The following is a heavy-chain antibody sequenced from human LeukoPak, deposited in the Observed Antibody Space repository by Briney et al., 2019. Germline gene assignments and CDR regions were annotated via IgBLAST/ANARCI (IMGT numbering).Heavy chain of an antibody. CDR1: GFTFNRYW. J-gene: IGHJ4*02. CDR2: IKQGGSAK. D-gene: IGHD3-3*02. Sequence: PGGSLRLSCAASGFTFNRYWMSWVRQAPGKELQWVANIKQGGSAKYYVDSVKGRFTISRDNAKNSLYLQMNSLRAEDTAVYYCAREQHWDYDYWGQGTLVTVSS. V-gene: IGHV3-7*01. CDR3: AREQHWDYDY.